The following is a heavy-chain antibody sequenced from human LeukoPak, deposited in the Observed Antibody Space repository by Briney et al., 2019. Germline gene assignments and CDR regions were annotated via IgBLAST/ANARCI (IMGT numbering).Heavy chain of an antibody. CDR3: ARRIVVVPAAMDAFDI. J-gene: IGHJ3*02. CDR1: GYSFTSYW. V-gene: IGHV5-51*01. CDR2: IYPGDSDT. Sequence: PGESLKISCKGSGYSFTSYWIGWVRQMPGKGLEWMGIIYPGDSDTRYSPSFQGQVTISADKSISTAYLQWSSLKASDTAMYYCARRIVVVPAAMDAFDIWGQGTMVTVSS. D-gene: IGHD2-2*01.